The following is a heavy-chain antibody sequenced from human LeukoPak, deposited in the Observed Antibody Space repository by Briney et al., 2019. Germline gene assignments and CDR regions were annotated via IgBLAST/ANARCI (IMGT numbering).Heavy chain of an antibody. D-gene: IGHD3-10*01. V-gene: IGHV4-39*07. J-gene: IGHJ3*02. CDR3: ARAEVRGVIPTLFHAFDI. Sequence: SETLSLTCTVSGGSISSSSYYWGWIRQPPGKGPEWIGSIYYSGSTNYNPSLKSRVTISVDKSKNQFSLKLGSVTAADTAVYYCARAEVRGVIPTLFHAFDIWGQGTMVTVSS. CDR1: GGSISSSSYY. CDR2: IYYSGST.